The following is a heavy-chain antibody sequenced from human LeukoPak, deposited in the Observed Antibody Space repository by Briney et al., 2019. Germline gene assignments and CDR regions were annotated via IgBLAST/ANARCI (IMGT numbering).Heavy chain of an antibody. J-gene: IGHJ4*02. Sequence: SETLSLTCSVSGGSVSSYYWSWIRQSPGKGLEWIGYIHNSGRTNYNPSLKSRVTGFVDTSKNQVSLRLSSVTAADTAVYYCAAAPIEMQQRGFDYWGQGTLVTVSS. CDR1: GGSVSSYY. CDR2: IHNSGRT. V-gene: IGHV4-4*08. CDR3: AAAPIEMQQRGFDY. D-gene: IGHD5-24*01.